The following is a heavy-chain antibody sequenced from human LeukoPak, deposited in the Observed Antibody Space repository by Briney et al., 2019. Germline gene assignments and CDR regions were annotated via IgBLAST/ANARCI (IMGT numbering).Heavy chain of an antibody. V-gene: IGHV4-61*02. J-gene: IGHJ5*02. CDR2: IYTSGST. CDR3: ARGVLVRGWFDP. D-gene: IGHD6-13*01. Sequence: SETLSLTCTVSGGSTSSHSFYWSWIRQPAGKGLEWIGRIYTSGSTNYNPSLKSRVTISVDTSKNQFSLKLSSVTAADTAVYYCARGVLVRGWFDPWGQGTLVTVSS. CDR1: GGSTSSHSFY.